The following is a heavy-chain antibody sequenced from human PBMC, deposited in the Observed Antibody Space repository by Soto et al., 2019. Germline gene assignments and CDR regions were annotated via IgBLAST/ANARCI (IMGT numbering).Heavy chain of an antibody. CDR1: GFTFSTHG. CDR3: AKDPIPAVNRGSRFDS. J-gene: IGHJ5*01. V-gene: IGHV3-30*02. Sequence: GGSLRLSCAGSGFTFSTHGLHWVRQPPGKGLEWVAFVSFDGSEKYYAESVKGRFTISRDNPRNTLFLQLTSLRTEDTAVYFCAKDPIPAVNRGSRFDSWGRGTLVTVSS. CDR2: VSFDGSEK. D-gene: IGHD2-2*01.